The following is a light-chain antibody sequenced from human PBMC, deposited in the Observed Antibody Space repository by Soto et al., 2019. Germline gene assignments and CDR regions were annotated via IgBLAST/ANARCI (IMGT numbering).Light chain of an antibody. V-gene: IGKV1-39*01. Sequence: DIQMTQSPSSLSASVGDRVTITCRASQSISSYLNWYQQKPGKAPKLLIYAASSLQSGVPSRFSGSGSGTDFTLTISSLQPEDFATYYCQQSYSTPPTYTFGQGTKWIS. CDR2: AAS. CDR1: QSISSY. J-gene: IGKJ2*01. CDR3: QQSYSTPPTYT.